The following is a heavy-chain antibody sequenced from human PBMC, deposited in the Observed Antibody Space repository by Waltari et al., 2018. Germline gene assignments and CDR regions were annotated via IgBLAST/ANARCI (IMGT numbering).Heavy chain of an antibody. J-gene: IGHJ3*02. D-gene: IGHD4-17*01. Sequence: QVQLVQSGAEVKKPGASVKVSCKVSGYTLTELSMHWVRPAPGKGLEWMGGFDPEDGETIYAQKFQGRVTMTEDTSTDTAYMELSSLRSEDTAVYYCATALFTVTTDGSTNAFDIWGQGTMVTVSS. CDR2: FDPEDGET. V-gene: IGHV1-24*01. CDR3: ATALFTVTTDGSTNAFDI. CDR1: GYTLTELS.